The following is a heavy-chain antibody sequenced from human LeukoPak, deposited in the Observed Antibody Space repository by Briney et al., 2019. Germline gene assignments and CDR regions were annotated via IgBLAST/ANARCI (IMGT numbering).Heavy chain of an antibody. V-gene: IGHV4-61*02. D-gene: IGHD3/OR15-3a*01. J-gene: IGHJ6*02. CDR1: GGSISSGSYY. CDR2: IYTSGST. CDR3: GRGTLPRGV. Sequence: TLSLTCTVSGGSISSGSYYWSWIRQPAGKGLEWIGRIYTSGSTNYNPSLKSRVTISVDTSKNQFSLKLSSVTAADTAVYYCGRGTLPRGVWGQGTTVTVSS.